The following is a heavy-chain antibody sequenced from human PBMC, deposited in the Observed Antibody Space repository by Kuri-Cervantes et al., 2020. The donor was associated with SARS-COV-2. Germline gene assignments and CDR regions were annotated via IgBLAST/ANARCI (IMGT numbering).Heavy chain of an antibody. CDR1: GFTFSSYA. Sequence: GEALKISCASSGFTFSSYAMSWVRQAAGKGLECVSAISGSGGSTYYADSVKGRFTISRDNSKNTLYLQMNSLRAEDTAVYYCARVRATVPNYYYYYYYMDVWGKGTTVTVSS. D-gene: IGHD4-11*01. CDR3: ARVRATVPNYYYYYYYMDV. CDR2: ISGSGGST. J-gene: IGHJ6*03. V-gene: IGHV3-23*01.